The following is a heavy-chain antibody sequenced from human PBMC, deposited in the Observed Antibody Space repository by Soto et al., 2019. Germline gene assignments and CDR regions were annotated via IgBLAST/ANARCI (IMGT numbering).Heavy chain of an antibody. CDR3: ARPPMVRKAKTAFDI. J-gene: IGHJ3*02. V-gene: IGHV4-39*01. CDR2: VYYSGST. Sequence: TSETLSLTCTVSGASITRNCYYWVWLLHTHGKGWDGIGSVYYSGSTVYNTSLKSRVTMSVNTSKKQISLSMNPVTADDTAVYFCARPPMVRKAKTAFDIWGQGTMVTVSS. CDR1: GASITRNCYY. D-gene: IGHD2-8*01.